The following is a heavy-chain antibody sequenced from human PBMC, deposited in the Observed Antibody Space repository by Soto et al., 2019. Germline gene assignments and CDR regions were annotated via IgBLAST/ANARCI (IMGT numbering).Heavy chain of an antibody. CDR2: INAGNGNT. CDR3: AREGRAQAYDSSGYDT. CDR1: GYTFTSYA. J-gene: IGHJ5*02. Sequence: ASVKVSCKASGYTFTSYAMHWVRQAPGQRLEWMGWINAGNGNTKYSQKFQGRVTITRDTSASTAYMELSSLRSEDTAVYYCAREGRAQAYDSSGYDTWGQGTPVTVYS. D-gene: IGHD3-22*01. V-gene: IGHV1-3*01.